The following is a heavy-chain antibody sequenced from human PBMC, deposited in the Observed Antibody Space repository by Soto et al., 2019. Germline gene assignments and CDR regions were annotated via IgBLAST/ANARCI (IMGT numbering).Heavy chain of an antibody. J-gene: IGHJ4*02. CDR3: ASSLTPSYSSPFPHGY. Sequence: GGSLRLSCTGSGFTFGDYAVSWFRQAPGKGLEWVGFIRSKVYAGTTEYAASVKGRFTISRDDSKGIAYLQMNSLRAEDTAVYYCASSLTPSYSSPFPHGYWGQGTLVTVSS. V-gene: IGHV3-49*03. CDR1: GFTFGDYA. D-gene: IGHD6-6*01. CDR2: IRSKVYAGTT.